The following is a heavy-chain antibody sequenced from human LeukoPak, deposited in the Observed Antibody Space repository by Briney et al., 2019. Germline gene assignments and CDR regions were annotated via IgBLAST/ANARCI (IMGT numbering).Heavy chain of an antibody. CDR1: GFTFSSYG. CDR2: MNNDGSTT. CDR3: ARGLEVAPGIDY. D-gene: IGHD6-19*01. Sequence: PGGSLRLSCAASGFTFSSYGMHWVRQVPGKGLVWVSHMNNDGSTTNHADSVEGRFTISRDNAKNTLFLQMNSVRTEDTAVYYCARGLEVAPGIDYWGQGTLVTVSS. J-gene: IGHJ4*02. V-gene: IGHV3-74*01.